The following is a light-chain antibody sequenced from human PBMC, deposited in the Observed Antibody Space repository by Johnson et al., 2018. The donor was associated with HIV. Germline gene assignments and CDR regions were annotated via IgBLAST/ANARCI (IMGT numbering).Light chain of an antibody. CDR2: ENT. CDR1: SSNIGNNY. J-gene: IGLJ1*01. V-gene: IGLV1-51*02. Sequence: HSVLTQPPSVSAAPGQKVTISCSGSSSNIGNNYVSWYQQLPGTAPKLLIYENTKRPSGIPDRFSGSKSGTSATLGITGLQTGDEADYYCGTWDTSLIAGGFFGSGTKVTGL. CDR3: GTWDTSLIAGGF.